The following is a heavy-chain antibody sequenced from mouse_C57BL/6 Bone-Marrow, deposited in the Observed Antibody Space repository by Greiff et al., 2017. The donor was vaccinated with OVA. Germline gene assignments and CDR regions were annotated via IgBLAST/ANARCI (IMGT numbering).Heavy chain of an antibody. CDR1: GYTFTTYP. CDR2: FHPYNDDT. D-gene: IGHD2-4*01. J-gene: IGHJ3*01. Sequence: VKLVESGAELVKPGASVKMSCKASGYTFTTYPIEWMKQNHGKSLEWIGNFHPYNDDTKYNAKFKGKATLTVEKSSRTVYLERSRLTSDDSAVYYCARPGDYDGDWFAYWGQGTLVTVSA. V-gene: IGHV1-47*01. CDR3: ARPGDYDGDWFAY.